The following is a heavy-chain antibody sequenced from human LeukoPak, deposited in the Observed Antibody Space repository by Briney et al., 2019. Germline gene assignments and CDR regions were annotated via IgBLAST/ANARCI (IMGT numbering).Heavy chain of an antibody. CDR1: GFTLSTYW. CDR2: IYGDGSST. D-gene: IGHD5-12*01. CDR3: ARDAYSGYDHGDNWFDP. Sequence: GGSLRLSCEASGFTLSTYWMHWVRQAPGKGLVWVSRIYGDGSSTFYADSVKGRFTISRDNARNTVHLQMNSLRAEDTAVYYCARDAYSGYDHGDNWFDPWGQGTLVTVSS. J-gene: IGHJ5*02. V-gene: IGHV3-74*01.